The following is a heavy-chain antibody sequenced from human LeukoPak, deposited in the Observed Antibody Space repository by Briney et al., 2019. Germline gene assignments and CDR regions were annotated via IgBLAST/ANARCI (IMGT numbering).Heavy chain of an antibody. D-gene: IGHD3-22*01. J-gene: IGHJ4*02. CDR3: AKDSFLGWNYYDSRGYLSAY. V-gene: IGHV3-23*01. CDR2: ISGSGGST. Sequence: GGSLRPSCAVSGFTFSSYAMSWVRQAPGKGLEWVSVISGSGGSTYYADSVKGRFTISRDNSKNTLYLQMNSLRADDTAVYYCAKDSFLGWNYYDSRGYLSAYWGQGTLVTVPS. CDR1: GFTFSSYA.